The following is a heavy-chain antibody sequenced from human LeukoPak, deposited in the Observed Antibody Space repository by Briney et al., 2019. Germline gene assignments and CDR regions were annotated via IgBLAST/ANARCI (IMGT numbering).Heavy chain of an antibody. V-gene: IGHV3-21*01. J-gene: IGHJ4*02. CDR3: ARKYYYDSSGHFDY. CDR2: ISSSSTYI. D-gene: IGHD3-22*01. Sequence: NAGGSLRLSSAASGFTFSSYSMSWVRQAPGKGLEWVSSISSSSTYIYYADSLKGRFTISRDNAKNSLYLQMNSLRAEDTAVYYCARKYYYDSSGHFDYWGQGTLVTVSS. CDR1: GFTFSSYS.